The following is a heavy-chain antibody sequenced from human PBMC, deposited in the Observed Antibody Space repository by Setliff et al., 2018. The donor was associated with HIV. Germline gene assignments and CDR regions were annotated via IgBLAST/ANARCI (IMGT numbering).Heavy chain of an antibody. D-gene: IGHD3-22*01. CDR1: GGTFSNYA. V-gene: IGHV1-69*13. CDR2: ILPLSGAG. Sequence: GPPVKVSCKASGGTFSNYAISWVRQAPGQGLEWMGGILPLSGAGNYAQKFQGRVTITADESTRTAHLDLSSLRSEDTAFYYCATYYFDSSGYYRANYFEYWGQGTLVTVSS. CDR3: ATYYFDSSGYYRANYFEY. J-gene: IGHJ4*02.